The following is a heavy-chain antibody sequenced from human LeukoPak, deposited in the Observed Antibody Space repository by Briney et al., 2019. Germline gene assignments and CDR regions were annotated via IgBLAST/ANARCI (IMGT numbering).Heavy chain of an antibody. CDR3: ARGLIRGTYYFDY. J-gene: IGHJ4*02. Sequence: GGSLRLSCAASGFTFSDYYMSWIRQAPGKGLEWVSYISSSGSTIYYADSVRGRFTISRDNAKNSLYLQMNSLRAEDTAVYYRARGLIRGTYYFDYWGERTLVSVSS. V-gene: IGHV3-11*01. CDR1: GFTFSDYY. CDR2: ISSSGSTI. D-gene: IGHD3-10*01.